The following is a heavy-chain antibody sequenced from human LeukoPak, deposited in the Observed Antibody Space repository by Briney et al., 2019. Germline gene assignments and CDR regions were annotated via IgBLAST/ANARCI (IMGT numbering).Heavy chain of an antibody. CDR3: AKGLSTSGYYTSLDS. J-gene: IGHJ4*02. Sequence: GGSLRLSCAASGFTFSSYGMHWVRQAPGKGLEWMAVTSYDGSNKYSADSVKGRFTISRDNSKSTLSLQLNSLRAEDTAVYYCAKGLSTSGYYTSLDSWGQGTLVTVSS. CDR2: TSYDGSNK. CDR1: GFTFSSYG. V-gene: IGHV3-30*18. D-gene: IGHD3-22*01.